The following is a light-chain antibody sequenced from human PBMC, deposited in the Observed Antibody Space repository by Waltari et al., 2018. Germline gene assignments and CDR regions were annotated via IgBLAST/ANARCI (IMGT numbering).Light chain of an antibody. J-gene: IGKJ2*01. CDR1: QSVSGY. CDR3: QHRISWPYT. Sequence: EIVLTQSPATLSLSPGERATLSCRASQSVSGYLAWYQQRPGQAPRLLIYDANHRATGIPARFSGSGSGTDFTLTISSLEPEDFVVYSCQHRISWPYTFGQGTKLQI. CDR2: DAN. V-gene: IGKV3-11*01.